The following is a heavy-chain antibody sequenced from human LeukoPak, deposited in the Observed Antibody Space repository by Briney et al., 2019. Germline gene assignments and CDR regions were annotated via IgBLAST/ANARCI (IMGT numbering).Heavy chain of an antibody. CDR1: GFTFGDYA. Sequence: GGSLRLSCTASGFTFGDYAMSWVRQAPGKGLEWVGFIRSKAYGGTTEYAASVKGRFTISRDDSKSIAYLQMNSLKTEDTAVYYYTRSGYSGYDRPRAWGQGTLVTVSS. V-gene: IGHV3-49*04. CDR3: TRSGYSGYDRPRA. CDR2: IRSKAYGGTT. J-gene: IGHJ5*02. D-gene: IGHD5-12*01.